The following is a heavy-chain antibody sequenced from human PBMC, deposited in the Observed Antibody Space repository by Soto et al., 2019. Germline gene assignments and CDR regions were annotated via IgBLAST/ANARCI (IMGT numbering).Heavy chain of an antibody. V-gene: IGHV1-69*12. Sequence: QVQLVQSGAEVKKPGSSVKVSCKASGGTFSSYAISWVRQAPGQGLEWMGGIIPIFGTADYAKKFQGRGTISADESTRKAYMELSSLRSEDTAVYYCASHYDSSGYYYRGLDYWGQGTLVTVSS. J-gene: IGHJ4*02. CDR2: IIPIFGTA. CDR1: GGTFSSYA. CDR3: ASHYDSSGYYYRGLDY. D-gene: IGHD3-22*01.